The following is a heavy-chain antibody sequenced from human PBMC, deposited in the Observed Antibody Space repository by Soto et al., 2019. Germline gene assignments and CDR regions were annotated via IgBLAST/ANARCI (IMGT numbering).Heavy chain of an antibody. Sequence: GGSLRLSCAASGFTXSSYSMNWVRQAPGKGLEWVSYISSSSSTIYYADSVKGRFTISRDNAKNSLYLQMNSLRDEDTAVYYCASSYGYSSSWLTTWGQGTLVTVSS. CDR1: GFTXSSYS. J-gene: IGHJ5*02. CDR3: ASSYGYSSSWLTT. CDR2: ISSSSSTI. D-gene: IGHD6-13*01. V-gene: IGHV3-48*02.